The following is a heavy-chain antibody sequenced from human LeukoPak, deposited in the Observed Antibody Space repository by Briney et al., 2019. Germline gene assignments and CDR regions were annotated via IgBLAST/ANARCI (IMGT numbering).Heavy chain of an antibody. CDR3: AKDDYDSSGFPDY. CDR2: ISGSGGST. Sequence: GGSLRLSCAASGFTFSSYAMSWVRQAPGKGLEWVSAISGSGGSTHYADSVKGRFTISRDNSKNTLYLQMNSLRAEDTAVYYCAKDDYDSSGFPDYWGQGTLVTVSS. J-gene: IGHJ4*02. D-gene: IGHD3-22*01. V-gene: IGHV3-23*01. CDR1: GFTFSSYA.